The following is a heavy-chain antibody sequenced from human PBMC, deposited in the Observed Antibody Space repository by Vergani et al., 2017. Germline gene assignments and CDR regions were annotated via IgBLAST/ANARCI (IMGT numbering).Heavy chain of an antibody. CDR3: AKVVMSHFMGAFDI. CDR1: GVTFDDYA. J-gene: IGHJ3*02. Sequence: EVQLVESGGGLVQPGRSLRLSCAASGVTFDDYAMHWVRQAPGKGLEWVSGISWNSGSIGYADSVKGRFTISRDNAKNSLYLQMNSLRAEDTALYYCAKVVMSHFMGAFDIWGQGTMVTVSS. CDR2: ISWNSGSI. D-gene: IGHD3-16*01. V-gene: IGHV3-9*01.